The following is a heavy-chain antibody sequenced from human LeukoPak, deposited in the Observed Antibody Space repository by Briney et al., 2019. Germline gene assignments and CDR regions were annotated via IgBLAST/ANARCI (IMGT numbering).Heavy chain of an antibody. J-gene: IGHJ4*02. V-gene: IGHV3-30*02. Sequence: GGSLRLSCVASKFTFGNYGMHWVRQTPGKGLEWVAFIRYDGNKKDYADSVKGRFTISRDDSKNTLYLQMNSLRAEDTAVYYCAKPQQNPKEYYFDYWGQGTLVTVSS. CDR1: KFTFGNYG. CDR2: IRYDGNKK. CDR3: AKPQQNPKEYYFDY. D-gene: IGHD6-13*01.